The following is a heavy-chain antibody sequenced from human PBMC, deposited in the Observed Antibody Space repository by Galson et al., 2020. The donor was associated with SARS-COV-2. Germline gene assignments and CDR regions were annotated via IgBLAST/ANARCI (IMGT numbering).Heavy chain of an antibody. V-gene: IGHV3-33*01. CDR2: IWYDESNK. J-gene: IGHJ6*02. D-gene: IGHD3-22*01. CDR1: GFTFSSYG. Sequence: GGSLRLSCAASGFTFSSYGMHWVRQAPGKGLEWVAVIWYDESNKYYEDSVKGRFTISRDNSKNTLYLQMNSLRAEDTAVYYCARDFGNYYDSSGYFYPRYYYYGMDVWGQGTTVTVSS. CDR3: ARDFGNYYDSSGYFYPRYYYYGMDV.